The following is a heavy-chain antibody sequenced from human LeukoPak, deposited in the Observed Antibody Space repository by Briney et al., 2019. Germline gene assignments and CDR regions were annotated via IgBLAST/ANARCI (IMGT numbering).Heavy chain of an antibody. CDR2: IYYSGST. Sequence: SETLSLTCTVSGGSISSSSYYWGWIRQPPGKGLEWIGSIYYSGSTYYNPSLKSRVTISVDTSKNQFSLKLSSVTAADTAVYYCARLSGPYYYGMGVWGQGTTVTVSS. V-gene: IGHV4-39*01. CDR1: GGSISSSSYY. J-gene: IGHJ6*02. D-gene: IGHD7-27*01. CDR3: ARLSGPYYYGMGV.